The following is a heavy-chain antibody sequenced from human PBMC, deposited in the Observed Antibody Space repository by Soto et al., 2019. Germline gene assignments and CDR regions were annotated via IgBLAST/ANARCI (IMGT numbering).Heavy chain of an antibody. V-gene: IGHV3-30*18. J-gene: IGHJ4*02. CDR3: VQGMAVARQWLGY. CDR2: ISGDGRDT. D-gene: IGHD6-19*01. Sequence: QVQLVESGGGVVQPERSLRLSCAASGFTFSSYGMHWVRQAPGKGLEWVAAISGDGRDTYYGDSVKGRFTISRDNSRNTLYVQMNSVRVEDTAVYYCVQGMAVARQWLGYWGQGTLVTVSS. CDR1: GFTFSSYG.